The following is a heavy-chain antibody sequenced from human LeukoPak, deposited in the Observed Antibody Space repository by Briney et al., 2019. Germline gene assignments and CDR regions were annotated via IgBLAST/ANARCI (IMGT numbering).Heavy chain of an antibody. CDR2: IYYSGST. Sequence: PSETLSLTCTVSGGSISSSSYYWGWIRQPPGKGLEWIGSIYYSGSTYYNPSLKSRVTISVDTSKNQFSLKLSSVTAADTAVYYCARLSPLFDYWGQGTLVTVSP. CDR1: GGSISSSSYY. J-gene: IGHJ4*02. CDR3: ARLSPLFDY. V-gene: IGHV4-39*01.